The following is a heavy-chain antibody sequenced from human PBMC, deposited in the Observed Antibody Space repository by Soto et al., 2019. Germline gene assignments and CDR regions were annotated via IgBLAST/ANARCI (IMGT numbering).Heavy chain of an antibody. CDR1: GYSFTSYG. CDR3: TRGVYDSSGYLAY. D-gene: IGHD3-22*01. V-gene: IGHV1-18*04. Sequence: GASVKVSCKASGYSFTSYGINWVRQAPGQGLEWMGWISVYNGNTNYARKFQGRVTMTTDTSTTTAYMELRYLRSDDAAVYFCTRGVYDSSGYLAYWGQGTLVTVSS. J-gene: IGHJ4*02. CDR2: ISVYNGNT.